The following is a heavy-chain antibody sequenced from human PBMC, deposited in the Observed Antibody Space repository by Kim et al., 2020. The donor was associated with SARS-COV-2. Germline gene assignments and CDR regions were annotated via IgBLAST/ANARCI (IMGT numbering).Heavy chain of an antibody. CDR3: ARDSEEGSSSRIFDY. Sequence: DSVKGRFTISRDNSKNTLYLQMNSLRAEDTAVYYCARDSEEGSSSRIFDYWGQGTLVTVSS. D-gene: IGHD6-13*01. J-gene: IGHJ4*02. V-gene: IGHV3-30*07.